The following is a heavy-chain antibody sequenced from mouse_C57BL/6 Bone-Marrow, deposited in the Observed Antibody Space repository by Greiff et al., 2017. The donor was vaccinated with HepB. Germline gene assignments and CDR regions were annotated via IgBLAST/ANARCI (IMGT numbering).Heavy chain of an antibody. CDR1: GFTFSSYA. V-gene: IGHV5-9-1*02. J-gene: IGHJ2*01. CDR3: TKEIWHDNWYYFDY. CDR2: ISSGGDYI. D-gene: IGHD1-1*02. Sequence: DVKLVESGEGLVKPGGSLKLSCAASGFTFSSYAMSWVRQTPEKRLEWVAYISSGGDYIYYADTVKGRFTISRDNARNTLYLQMSSLKSEDTAMYYCTKEIWHDNWYYFDYWGQGTTLTVSS.